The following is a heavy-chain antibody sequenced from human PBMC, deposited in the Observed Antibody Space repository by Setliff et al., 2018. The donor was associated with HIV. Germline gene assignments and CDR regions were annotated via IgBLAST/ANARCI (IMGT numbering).Heavy chain of an antibody. J-gene: IGHJ4*02. CDR2: MNPNSGNA. CDR3: SRGEAGEVAVAGSYYFDY. CDR1: GYTFTSYD. D-gene: IGHD6-19*01. V-gene: IGHV1-8*01. Sequence: ASVKVSCKASGYTFTSYDINWVRQATGQGLEWMGWMNPNSGNAGYAQKFQGRVTITADESTSTAYMELSSLRSEDTAVYYCSRGEAGEVAVAGSYYFDYWGQGTLVTVSS.